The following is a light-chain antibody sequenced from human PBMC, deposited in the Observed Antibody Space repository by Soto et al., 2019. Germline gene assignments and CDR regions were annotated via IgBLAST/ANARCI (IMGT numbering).Light chain of an antibody. Sequence: QSVFTQPPSVSAAPGQTVSISCSGSSSNIGNNFVSWYQHLPGTAPKLLILANDKRPSGIPDRFSGSKSDTSATLGIIALQTGDEADYYCATWDTTLSVYVFGTGTKLTVL. CDR3: ATWDTTLSVYV. CDR2: AND. J-gene: IGLJ1*01. CDR1: SSNIGNNF. V-gene: IGLV1-51*01.